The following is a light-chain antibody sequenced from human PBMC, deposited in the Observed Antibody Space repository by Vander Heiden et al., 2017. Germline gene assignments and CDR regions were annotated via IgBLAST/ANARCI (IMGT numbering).Light chain of an antibody. CDR2: KTN. J-gene: IGLJ2*01. Sequence: SVPTPPASASGHPGPTVTISCYGSRYNIGSYPVNWYQQVPGTAPRLLIYKTNQRPSGVPDRFFGSKSGASASLAISGLQSGDEATYYCAAWDDNLSGVLFGGGTKMSVL. CDR1: RYNIGSYP. V-gene: IGLV1-44*01. CDR3: AAWDDNLSGVL.